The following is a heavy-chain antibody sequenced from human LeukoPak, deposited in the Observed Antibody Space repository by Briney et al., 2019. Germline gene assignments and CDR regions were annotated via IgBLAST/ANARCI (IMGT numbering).Heavy chain of an antibody. Sequence: GGSLRHSCAVSGFTFSDYYMSWIRQAPGKGLEWVSYISSSGTTIYYTDSVKGRFTISRDNAKNSLYLQMNSLRAEDTAVYYCARGAARDYYYYGMDVWGQGTTVTVSS. CDR1: GFTFSDYY. J-gene: IGHJ6*02. V-gene: IGHV3-11*01. CDR3: ARGAARDYYYYGMDV. D-gene: IGHD6-13*01. CDR2: ISSSGTTI.